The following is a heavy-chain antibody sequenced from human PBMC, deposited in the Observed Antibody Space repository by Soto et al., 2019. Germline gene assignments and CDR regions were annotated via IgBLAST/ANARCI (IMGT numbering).Heavy chain of an antibody. Sequence: QVQLQESGPGLVKPSETLSLTCTVSGGSTSNYYWGWIRQPPGKGLEWIGYIHYSGSANNNPSLRGRLTISLDTSKNQFSLRLTSVTAADPAVYYCARENYYASWGQGPLVIVSS. CDR3: ARENYYAS. CDR1: GGSTSNYY. CDR2: IHYSGSA. J-gene: IGHJ4*02. V-gene: IGHV4-59*01.